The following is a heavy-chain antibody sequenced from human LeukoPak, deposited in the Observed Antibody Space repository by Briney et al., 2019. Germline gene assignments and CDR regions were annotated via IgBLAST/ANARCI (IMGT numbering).Heavy chain of an antibody. D-gene: IGHD6-6*01. CDR3: ARALSSSSTPDYDY. Sequence: ASVTVSCKASGYTFTSYDINWVRQAPGQGLEWMGWMNPNSGNTGYAQKFQGRVTMTRNTSISTAYMELSSLRSEDTAVYYCARALSSSSTPDYDYWGQGTLVTVSS. J-gene: IGHJ4*02. V-gene: IGHV1-8*01. CDR1: GYTFTSYD. CDR2: MNPNSGNT.